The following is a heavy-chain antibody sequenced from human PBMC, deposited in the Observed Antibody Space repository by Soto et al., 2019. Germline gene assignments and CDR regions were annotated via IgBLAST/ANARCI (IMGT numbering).Heavy chain of an antibody. CDR2: INPSGGST. D-gene: IGHD6-6*01. CDR3: ARDRVSSSTGYYYYGMDV. V-gene: IGHV1-46*01. CDR1: RYTFTSYY. J-gene: IGHJ6*02. Sequence: GASVKVSCKASRYTFTSYYMHWVRQAPGQGLEWMGIINPSGGSTSYAQKFQGRVTMTRDTSTSTVYMELSSLRSEDTTVYYCARDRVSSSTGYYYYGMDVWGQGTTVTVSS.